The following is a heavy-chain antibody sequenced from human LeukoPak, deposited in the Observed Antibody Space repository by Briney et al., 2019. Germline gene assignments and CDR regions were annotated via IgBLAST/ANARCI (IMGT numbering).Heavy chain of an antibody. J-gene: IGHJ4*02. D-gene: IGHD7-27*01. CDR1: GYTLTELS. Sequence: GASVKVSCKVSGYTLTELSMHWVRQAPGKGLEWMGGFDPEDGETIYAQKFQGRVTMTEDTSTDTAYMELSSLRSEDAAVYYCATAPPGDPYEFDYWGQGTLVTVSS. CDR2: FDPEDGET. V-gene: IGHV1-24*01. CDR3: ATAPPGDPYEFDY.